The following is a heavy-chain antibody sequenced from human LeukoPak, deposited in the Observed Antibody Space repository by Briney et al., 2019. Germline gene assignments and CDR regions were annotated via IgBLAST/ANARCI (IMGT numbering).Heavy chain of an antibody. V-gene: IGHV4-38-2*02. CDR1: GYSISSGYY. D-gene: IGHD6-13*01. CDR2: IYHSGST. Sequence: SETLSLTCTVSGYSISSGYYWGWIRQPPGKGLERIGSIYHSGSTYYNPSLKSRVTISVDTSKNQFSLKLSSVTAADTAVYYCARAYSSSWRHNWFDPWGQGTLVTVSS. CDR3: ARAYSSSWRHNWFDP. J-gene: IGHJ5*02.